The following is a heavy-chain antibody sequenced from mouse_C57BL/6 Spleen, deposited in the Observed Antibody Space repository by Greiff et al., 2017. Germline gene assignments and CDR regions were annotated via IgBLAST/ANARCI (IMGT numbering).Heavy chain of an antibody. CDR3: AREDDYPD. V-gene: IGHV1-4*01. D-gene: IGHD2-4*01. CDR1: DYTFTSYT. CDR2: INPSSGYT. J-gene: IGHJ2*01. Sequence: QVQLKESGAELARPGASVKMSCKASDYTFTSYTMHWVKQRPGQGLEWIGYINPSSGYTKYNQKFKDKATLTADKSSSTAYMQLSSLTSEDSAVYYCAREDDYPDWGQGTTLTVSS.